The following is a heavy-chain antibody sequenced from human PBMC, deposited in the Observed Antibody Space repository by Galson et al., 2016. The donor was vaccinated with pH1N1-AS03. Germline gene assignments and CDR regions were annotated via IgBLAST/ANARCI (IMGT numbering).Heavy chain of an antibody. J-gene: IGHJ4*02. CDR1: GYIFAVYY. CDR2: INPNTGVT. CDR3: ARETIVGASSIDF. Sequence: SVKVSCKASGYIFAVYYIHWVRQAPGQGLEWLGRINPNTGVTNFGQKVQGRVTMTRDTSINTAFMELTRLRSDDTAVYYCARETIVGASSIDFWGQGTLVTVSS. D-gene: IGHD1-26*01. V-gene: IGHV1-2*06.